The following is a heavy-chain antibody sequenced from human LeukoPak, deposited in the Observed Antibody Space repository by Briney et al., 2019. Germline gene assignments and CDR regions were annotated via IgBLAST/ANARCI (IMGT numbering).Heavy chain of an antibody. CDR1: SGSISTSNYY. D-gene: IGHD4-17*01. V-gene: IGHV4-39*07. CDR3: ARDRVTKAFDI. Sequence: SETLSLTCTVSSGSISTSNYYWGWVRQPPGKALEWIGNIFYSGSTYYSPSRKSRVTISVDTSKNQFSMKLSSVTGADTAVYYCARDRVTKAFDIWGQGTMVTVSS. CDR2: IFYSGST. J-gene: IGHJ3*02.